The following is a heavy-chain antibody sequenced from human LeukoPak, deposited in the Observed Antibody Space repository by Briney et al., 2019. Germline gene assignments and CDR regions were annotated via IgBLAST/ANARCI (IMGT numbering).Heavy chain of an antibody. CDR3: AKDGVATRLKYQMWDAFDI. Sequence: GGSLRLSCAASRFTFSSYAMSWVRQAPGKGLEWVSAISGSGGSTYYADSVKGRFTISRDNSKNTLYLQMNSLRAEDTAVYYCAKDGVATRLKYQMWDAFDIWGQGTMVTVSS. D-gene: IGHD5-12*01. CDR2: ISGSGGST. V-gene: IGHV3-23*01. J-gene: IGHJ3*02. CDR1: RFTFSSYA.